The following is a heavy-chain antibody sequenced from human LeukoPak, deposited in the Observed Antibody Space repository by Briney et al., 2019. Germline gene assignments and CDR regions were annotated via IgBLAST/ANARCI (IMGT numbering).Heavy chain of an antibody. J-gene: IGHJ6*03. D-gene: IGHD5-12*01. CDR3: AKSHRGYAPRRTYYYYMDV. V-gene: IGHV3-23*01. CDR1: GFTFSSYA. Sequence: GGSLRLSCAASGFTFSSYAMSWVRQAPGKGLEWGSAISGSGDSTYYADSVKGRFTISRDNSKNTMYLQMNSLRAEDTAVYYCAKSHRGYAPRRTYYYYMDVWGKGTTVTVSS. CDR2: ISGSGDST.